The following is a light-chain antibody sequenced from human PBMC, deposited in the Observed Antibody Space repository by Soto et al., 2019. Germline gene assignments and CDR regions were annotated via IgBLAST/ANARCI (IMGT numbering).Light chain of an antibody. CDR2: GAS. CDR3: QEYNTWPWT. J-gene: IGKJ1*01. CDR1: QSVRSTH. Sequence: MSQSPATLSVFLGEKATLSRRASQSVRSTHFAWYQQKPGQAPRLLIYGASSRATGIPDRFSGSGSGTDFTLTISRLEPEDSAVYYCQEYNTWPWTFGQGTKVDIK. V-gene: IGKV3-20*01.